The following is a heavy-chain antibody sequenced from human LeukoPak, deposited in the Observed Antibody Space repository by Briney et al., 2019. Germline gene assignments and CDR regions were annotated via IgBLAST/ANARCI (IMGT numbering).Heavy chain of an antibody. Sequence: ASVKVSCKASGGTFSSYAISWVRQAHGQGLEWMGGIIPIFGTANYAQKFQGRVTITTDESTSTAYMELSSLRSEDTAVYYCARGTTYYDFWSGYQRLYNWFDPWGQGTLVTVSS. D-gene: IGHD3-3*01. CDR2: IIPIFGTA. J-gene: IGHJ5*02. CDR3: ARGTTYYDFWSGYQRLYNWFDP. CDR1: GGTFSSYA. V-gene: IGHV1-69*05.